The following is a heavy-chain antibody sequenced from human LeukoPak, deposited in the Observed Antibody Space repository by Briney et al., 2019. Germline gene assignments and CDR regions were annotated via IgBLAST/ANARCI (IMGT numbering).Heavy chain of an antibody. J-gene: IGHJ4*02. Sequence: GGSLRLSCVASGFTFSTSWMSWVRQAPGKGLEWLANINYVGYQKYYVDSVKGRFTISRDNAKNSLYLQMNSLRAEDTAVFYCARGLSSPGLDHWGLGTLVTVSS. CDR3: ARGLSSPGLDH. CDR1: GFTFSTSW. V-gene: IGHV3-7*05. D-gene: IGHD6-6*01. CDR2: INYVGYQK.